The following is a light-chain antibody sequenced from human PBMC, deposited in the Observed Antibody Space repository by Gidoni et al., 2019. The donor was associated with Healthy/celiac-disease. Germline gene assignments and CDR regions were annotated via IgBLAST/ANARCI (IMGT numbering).Light chain of an antibody. Sequence: FALTQPASLSGSPGHPSTFPCTGTPGDVGTYNYVSWYRQDPGKAPKLMIYDVSNRPSGVSNRFSGSKSGNTASLTISGLQAEDEADYYCSSYTSSSTLVFGGGTKLTVL. CDR1: PGDVGTYNY. CDR3: SSYTSSSTLV. J-gene: IGLJ2*01. V-gene: IGLV2-14*01. CDR2: DVS.